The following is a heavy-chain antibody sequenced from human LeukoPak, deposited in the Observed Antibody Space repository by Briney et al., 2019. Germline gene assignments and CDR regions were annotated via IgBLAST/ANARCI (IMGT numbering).Heavy chain of an antibody. Sequence: GASVKVSCKASGYTFTSYGISWVRQAPGQGLEWMGWISAYNGNTNYAQKLQGRVTMTTDTSTSTAYMELRSLRSDDTAVYYCARDITEDIVVVVAAKQPSSNWFDPWGQGTLVTVSS. CDR2: ISAYNGNT. J-gene: IGHJ5*02. D-gene: IGHD2-15*01. CDR3: ARDITEDIVVVVAAKQPSSNWFDP. CDR1: GYTFTSYG. V-gene: IGHV1-18*01.